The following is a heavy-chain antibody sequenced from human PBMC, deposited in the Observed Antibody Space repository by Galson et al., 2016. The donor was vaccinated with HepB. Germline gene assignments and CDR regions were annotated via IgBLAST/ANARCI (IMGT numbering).Heavy chain of an antibody. CDR2: MSYDGRRI. J-gene: IGHJ4*02. Sequence: SLRLSCAASGFSFRNYAMHWVRQAPGKGLEWVAVMSYDGRRIYYADSVKGRLTISRDNSKNTLFLQMNSLRPDDTAVYYCARAVHGSGSYWDKWGQGTLVAVSS. V-gene: IGHV3-30*04. D-gene: IGHD3-10*01. CDR1: GFSFRNYA. CDR3: ARAVHGSGSYWDK.